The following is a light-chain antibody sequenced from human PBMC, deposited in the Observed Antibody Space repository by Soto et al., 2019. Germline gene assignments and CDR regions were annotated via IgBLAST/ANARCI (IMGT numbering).Light chain of an antibody. J-gene: IGLJ1*01. CDR2: EGS. V-gene: IGLV2-23*01. CDR3: CSSAPSRTVV. Sequence: SVLAQPASVSGSPGQSLTISCPGSSSAVGSYRLVSWYQCHPGKVPKLIIYEGSKRPSGVSNRFSGSEPGNTASLTISGLQAEDEADYYCCSSAPSRTVVFGTGTKVTVL. CDR1: SSAVGSYRL.